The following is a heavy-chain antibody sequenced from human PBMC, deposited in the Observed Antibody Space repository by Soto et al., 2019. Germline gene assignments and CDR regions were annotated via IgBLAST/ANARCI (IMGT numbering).Heavy chain of an antibody. J-gene: IGHJ4*02. D-gene: IGHD4-17*01. V-gene: IGHV3-23*01. CDR2: ISPSGDST. CDR3: VKGAETVTLNFFNY. Sequence: EVQLLESGGGLVQPGGSLRLSCAASGFTFSGYAMNWVRQASGKGLEWVSAISPSGDSTYYADSVKGRFTISRDNSKSTLYLQMNSLRAEDTAVYYCVKGAETVTLNFFNYWGQGTLVTVSS. CDR1: GFTFSGYA.